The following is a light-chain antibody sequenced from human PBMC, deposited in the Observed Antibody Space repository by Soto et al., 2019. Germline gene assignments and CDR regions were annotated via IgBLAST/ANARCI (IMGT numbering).Light chain of an antibody. CDR3: QQYSSSPAT. CDR2: SAS. Sequence: EIVLTQSPGTLSLSPGERATLSCRASQSVRSSHLAWYQQKPGQAPRLLIYSASSRATGIPDRFGGSGSGTDFTLTIARLEPEDFAVYSCQQYSSSPATFGQGTKVDIK. CDR1: QSVRSSH. V-gene: IGKV3-20*01. J-gene: IGKJ1*01.